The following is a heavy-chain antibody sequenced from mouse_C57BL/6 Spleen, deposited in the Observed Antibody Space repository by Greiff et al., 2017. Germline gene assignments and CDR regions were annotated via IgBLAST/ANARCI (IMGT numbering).Heavy chain of an antibody. D-gene: IGHD2-2*01. Sequence: EVNLVESGGGLVQPKGSLKLSCAASGFSFNTYAMNWVRQAPGKGLEWVARIRSKSNNYATYYADSVKDRFTISRDDSESMLYLQMNNLKTEDTAMYYCVRQGYDLAWFAYWGQGTLVTVSA. J-gene: IGHJ3*01. CDR1: GFSFNTYA. CDR2: IRSKSNNYAT. V-gene: IGHV10-1*01. CDR3: VRQGYDLAWFAY.